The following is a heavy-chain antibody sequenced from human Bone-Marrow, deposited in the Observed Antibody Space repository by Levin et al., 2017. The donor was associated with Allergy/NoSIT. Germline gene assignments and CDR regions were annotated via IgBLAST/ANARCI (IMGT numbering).Heavy chain of an antibody. Sequence: GSLRLSCTVSGGSISSYYWSCIRQPPGKGLEWIGYVSYSGDTNYNPSLKSRVTISVDTSKNQFSLKLSSVTAADTAVYYCARTNPKPSSGYPFDYWGQGTLVTVSS. CDR1: GGSISSYY. J-gene: IGHJ4*02. CDR2: VSYSGDT. V-gene: IGHV4-59*08. D-gene: IGHD5-12*01. CDR3: ARTNPKPSSGYPFDY.